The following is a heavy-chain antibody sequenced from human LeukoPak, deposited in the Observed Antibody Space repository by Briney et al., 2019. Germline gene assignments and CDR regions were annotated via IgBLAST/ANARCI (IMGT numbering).Heavy chain of an antibody. CDR1: GIIFSNYW. Sequence: GGSLRLSCAASGIIFSNYWMHWVRQAPGKGLVWVSRINRDGSSTSYADSVKGRFTISRDNAKNSLYLQMNSLRAEDTAVYYCARNPDSSGYPYYFDYWGQGTLVTVSS. CDR3: ARNPDSSGYPYYFDY. V-gene: IGHV3-74*01. D-gene: IGHD3-22*01. J-gene: IGHJ4*02. CDR2: INRDGSST.